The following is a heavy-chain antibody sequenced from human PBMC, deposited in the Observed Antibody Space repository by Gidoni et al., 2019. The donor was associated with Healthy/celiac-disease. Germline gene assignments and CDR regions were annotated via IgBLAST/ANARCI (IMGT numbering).Heavy chain of an antibody. V-gene: IGHV3-21*01. J-gene: IGHJ4*02. Sequence: EVQLVESGGGLVKPGGSLRLACAASGFTFSSYSMNWVRQAPGKVLEWVSSISSSSSYIYYADSVKGRFTISRDNAKNSLYLQMNSLRAEDTAVYYCARGTPGARYWGQGTLVTVSS. CDR1: GFTFSSYS. D-gene: IGHD2-15*01. CDR3: ARGTPGARY. CDR2: ISSSSSYI.